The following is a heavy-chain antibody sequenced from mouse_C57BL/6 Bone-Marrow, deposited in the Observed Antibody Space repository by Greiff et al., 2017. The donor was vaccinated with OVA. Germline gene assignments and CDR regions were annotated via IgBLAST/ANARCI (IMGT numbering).Heavy chain of an antibody. V-gene: IGHV1-55*01. D-gene: IGHD1-1*01. CDR3: AGPYYYGSSLHWYFDV. Sequence: QVQLQQSGAELVKPGASVKMSCKASGYTFTSYWITWVKQRPGQGLEWIGDIYPGSGSTNYNEKFKSKATLTVDTSSSTAYMQLSSLTSEDSAVYYCAGPYYYGSSLHWYFDVWGTGTTVTVSS. CDR1: GYTFTSYW. CDR2: IYPGSGST. J-gene: IGHJ1*03.